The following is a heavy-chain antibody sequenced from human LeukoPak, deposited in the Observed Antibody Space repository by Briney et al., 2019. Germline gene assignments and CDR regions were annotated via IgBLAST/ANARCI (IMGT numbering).Heavy chain of an antibody. CDR3: ARITSGAADY. CDR1: GFRFSAYW. CDR2: IDQDGNEI. Sequence: PGGSLRLSCAASGFRFSAYWLSWVRQAPGKRLEWVANIDQDGNEIYYVESVKGRFTISRDNAKNSLYLLMNSLRADDTAVYYCARITSGAADYWGQGTLVTVSS. V-gene: IGHV3-7*05. J-gene: IGHJ4*02. D-gene: IGHD7-27*01.